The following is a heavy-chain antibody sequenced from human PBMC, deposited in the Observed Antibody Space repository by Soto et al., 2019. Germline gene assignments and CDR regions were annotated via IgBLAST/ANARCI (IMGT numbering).Heavy chain of an antibody. CDR1: GFSLSDYY. J-gene: IGHJ6*02. CDR2: ITGTSDSI. CDR3: ERDFSNKGMDV. D-gene: IGHD3-3*02. Sequence: PGGSLRLSCVASGFSLSDYYVAWIRQAPGKGLEWLSYITGTSDSIHYADSVRGRFIISRDNAKNSLYLQMNSLRVDDTAVYYCERDFSNKGMDVWGQGNTVTVSS. V-gene: IGHV3-11*01.